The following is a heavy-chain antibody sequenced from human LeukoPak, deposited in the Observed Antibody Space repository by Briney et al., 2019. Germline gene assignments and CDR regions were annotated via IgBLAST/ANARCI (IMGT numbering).Heavy chain of an antibody. CDR2: MYYSGST. CDR3: ARGVAGYGPYDY. J-gene: IGHJ4*02. V-gene: IGHV4-59*01. CDR1: GDSISTYY. D-gene: IGHD5-12*01. Sequence: SETLSLTCTVCGDSISTYYWSWLRQPPGKGLEWIGYMYYSGSTNYNPSLKSRVTISLDTPKNQFSLRLNSVTAADTAVYYCARGVAGYGPYDYWGQGTLVTVSS.